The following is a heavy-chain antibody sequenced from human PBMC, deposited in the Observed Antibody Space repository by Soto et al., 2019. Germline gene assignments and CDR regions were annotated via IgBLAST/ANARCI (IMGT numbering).Heavy chain of an antibody. CDR3: ARRPYYDILTGYFSYGMDV. CDR2: INHSGST. J-gene: IGHJ6*02. CDR1: GGSFSGYY. D-gene: IGHD3-9*01. Sequence: SETLSLTCAVYGGSFSGYYWSWIRQPPGKGLEWIGEINHSGSTNYNPSLKSRVTISVDTSKNQFSLKLSSVTAADTAVYYCARRPYYDILTGYFSYGMDVWGQGTTVTVSS. V-gene: IGHV4-34*01.